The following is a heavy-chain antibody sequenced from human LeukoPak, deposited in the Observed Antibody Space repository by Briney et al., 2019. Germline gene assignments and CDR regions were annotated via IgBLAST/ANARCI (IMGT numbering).Heavy chain of an antibody. D-gene: IGHD6-13*01. Sequence: PGGSLRLSCAASGFTFSSYCMSWVRQAPGKGLEWVANIKQDGSEKDYVDSVKGRFTISRDNAKNSLYLQMNSLRAEDTAVCYCARSQESSWTLRYYYMDVWGKGTTVTVSS. V-gene: IGHV3-7*01. CDR3: ARSQESSWTLRYYYMDV. J-gene: IGHJ6*03. CDR2: IKQDGSEK. CDR1: GFTFSSYC.